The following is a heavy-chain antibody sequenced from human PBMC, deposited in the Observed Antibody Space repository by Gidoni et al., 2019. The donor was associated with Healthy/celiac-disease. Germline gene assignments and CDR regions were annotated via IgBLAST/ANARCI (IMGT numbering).Heavy chain of an antibody. D-gene: IGHD3-10*01. J-gene: IGHJ5*02. CDR2: INHSGST. Sequence: QVQLQQWGAGLLKPSETLSLTCAVYGGSFSGYYWSWIRQPPGKGLEWIGEINHSGSTNYNPSLKSRVTISVDTSKNQFSLKLSSVTAADTAVYYCARGLPIVTMVRGGGANWFDPWGQGTLVTVSS. CDR3: ARGLPIVTMVRGGGANWFDP. CDR1: GGSFSGYY. V-gene: IGHV4-34*01.